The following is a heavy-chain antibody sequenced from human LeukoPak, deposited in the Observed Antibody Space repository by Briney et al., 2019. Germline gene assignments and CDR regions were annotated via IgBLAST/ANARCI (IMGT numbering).Heavy chain of an antibody. J-gene: IGHJ4*02. D-gene: IGHD5-18*01. V-gene: IGHV1-2*02. CDR2: INPNSGDT. CDR3: ARGSSYGFSMGY. CDR1: GYSFTGYY. Sequence: ASVKVSCKASGYSFTGYYMHWVRQAPGQGLEWMGWINPNSGDTKYAQKFQGRVTMTRDTSISTAYMELTRLRSDDSAVYYCARGSSYGFSMGYWGQGTLVTVSS.